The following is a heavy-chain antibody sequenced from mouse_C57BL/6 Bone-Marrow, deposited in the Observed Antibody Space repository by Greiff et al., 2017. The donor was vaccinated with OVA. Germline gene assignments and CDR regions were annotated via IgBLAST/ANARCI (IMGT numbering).Heavy chain of an antibody. D-gene: IGHD2-2*01. CDR3: AGGLVVTTGLAY. CDR1: GYTFTSYW. Sequence: VKLQQPGAELVRPGSSVKLSCKASGYTFTSYWMHWVKQRPIQGLEWIGNIDPSDSETHSNQNFKTKATLTVDKSSSTAYMQLSSLTSEDSAVYYCAGGLVVTTGLAYWGQGTLVTVSA. V-gene: IGHV1-52*01. J-gene: IGHJ3*01. CDR2: IDPSDSET.